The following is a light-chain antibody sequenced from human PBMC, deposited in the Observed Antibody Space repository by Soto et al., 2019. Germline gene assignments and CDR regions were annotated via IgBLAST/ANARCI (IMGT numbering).Light chain of an antibody. Sequence: HSVLTQPPSASGTPGQRVTIACSGSSSNIGSNTVNWYQQLPGTAPKLLIYGTNQRPSGVPDRFSGAKSGTSASLAISGLQSEDEADYYCAAWDDSLKGPVFGGGTKLTVL. V-gene: IGLV1-44*01. CDR2: GTN. CDR3: AAWDDSLKGPV. CDR1: SSNIGSNT. J-gene: IGLJ2*01.